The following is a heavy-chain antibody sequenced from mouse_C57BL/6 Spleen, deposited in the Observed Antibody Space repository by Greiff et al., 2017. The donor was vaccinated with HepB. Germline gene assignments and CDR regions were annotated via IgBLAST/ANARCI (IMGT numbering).Heavy chain of an antibody. CDR2: INPGSGGT. J-gene: IGHJ2*01. CDR1: GYAFTNYL. Sequence: QVQLKESGAELVRPGTSVKVSCKASGYAFTNYLIEWVKQRPGQGLEWIGVINPGSGGTNYNEKFKGKATLTADKSSSTAYMQLSSLTSEDSAVYFCARRGYGNFYFDYWGQGTTLTVSS. CDR3: ARRGYGNFYFDY. D-gene: IGHD2-1*01. V-gene: IGHV1-54*01.